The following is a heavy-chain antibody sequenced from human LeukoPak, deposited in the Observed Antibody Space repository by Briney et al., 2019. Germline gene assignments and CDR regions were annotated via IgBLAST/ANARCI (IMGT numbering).Heavy chain of an antibody. CDR1: GFTVSSNS. V-gene: IGHV3-53*01. Sequence: GGSLRLSCTVSGFTVSSNSMSWVRQAPGKGLEWVSFIYSGGNTHYSDSVKGRFTISRDNSKNTLYLQMNSLRAEDTAVYYCGSYDYVWGSGAFDIWGQGTMVTVSS. D-gene: IGHD3-16*01. CDR3: GSYDYVWGSGAFDI. J-gene: IGHJ3*02. CDR2: IYSGGNT.